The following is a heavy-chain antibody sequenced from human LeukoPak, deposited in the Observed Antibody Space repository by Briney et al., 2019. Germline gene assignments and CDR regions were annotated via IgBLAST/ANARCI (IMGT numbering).Heavy chain of an antibody. CDR2: ISGTGRST. CDR1: QFTFSDYG. Sequence: PGGSLRLSCAASQFTFSDYGMSWVRQGPGKGLEEVSCISGTGRSTYYADSVKGRFTISRDNSKHTVYLQMSSLTVDDTAFYYCAKSAGSGILFPNDYWGQGTLVTVSS. J-gene: IGHJ4*02. D-gene: IGHD3-10*01. V-gene: IGHV3-23*01. CDR3: AKSAGSGILFPNDY.